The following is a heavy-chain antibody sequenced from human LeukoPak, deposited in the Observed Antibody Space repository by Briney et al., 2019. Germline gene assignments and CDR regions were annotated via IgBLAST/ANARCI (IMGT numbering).Heavy chain of an antibody. V-gene: IGHV5-51*01. CDR1: GYSFTSYW. D-gene: IGHD6-13*01. CDR3: ARHRRIAAAGTNYYYYMDV. CDR2: IYPGDSDT. J-gene: IGHJ6*03. Sequence: GESLKISCKGSGYSFTSYWIGWVRQMPGKGLEWMGIIYPGDSDTRYSPSFQGQVTISADKSISTAYLQWSSLKALDTAMYYCARHRRIAAAGTNYYYYMDVWGKGTTVTVSS.